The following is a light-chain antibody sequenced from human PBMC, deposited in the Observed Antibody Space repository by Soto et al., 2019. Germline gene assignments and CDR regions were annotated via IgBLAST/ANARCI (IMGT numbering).Light chain of an antibody. V-gene: IGLV3-25*03. J-gene: IGLJ1*01. Sequence: SYELTQPPSVSVSPGQTARITCSGDSLPKQYASWYQQKTGQAPVLVIYKDTERPSGIPERFSGSSSGTTVTLTISGVQAEDEADYYCQSADSSGTYVFGTGTKLTVL. CDR3: QSADSSGTYV. CDR2: KDT. CDR1: SLPKQY.